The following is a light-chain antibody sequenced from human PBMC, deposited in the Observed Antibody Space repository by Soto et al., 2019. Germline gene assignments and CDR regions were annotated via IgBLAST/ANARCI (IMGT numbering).Light chain of an antibody. Sequence: DIEMTQSPASLSASVGDRVTITCRASQSISSHLNGDQHKPGAAPELMIYAAYTLHTGVPSRFSGSGAGTDVTLTISSLQPEDFATYVCQRSFASLAHIFGPGTKVDIK. CDR2: AAY. CDR1: QSISSH. J-gene: IGKJ3*01. V-gene: IGKV1-39*01. CDR3: QRSFASLAHI.